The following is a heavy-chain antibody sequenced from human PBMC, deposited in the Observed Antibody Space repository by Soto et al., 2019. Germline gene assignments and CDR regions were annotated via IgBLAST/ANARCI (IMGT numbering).Heavy chain of an antibody. Sequence: GSLRECWAASEGTIIGYSSNWIRQAPGKGLEWVSYISSSSSTIYYADSVKGRFTISRDNAKNSLYLQMNSLRDEDTAVYYCAIGRDRILIDPWGQGTLVTVFS. J-gene: IGHJ5*02. CDR1: EGTIIGYS. V-gene: IGHV3-48*02. D-gene: IGHD2-15*01. CDR2: ISSSSSTI. CDR3: AIGRDRILIDP.